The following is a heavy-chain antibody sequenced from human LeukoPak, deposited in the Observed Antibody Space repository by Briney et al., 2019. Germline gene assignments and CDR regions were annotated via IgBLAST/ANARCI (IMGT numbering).Heavy chain of an antibody. J-gene: IGHJ4*02. CDR3: ARAPRGYGDYNFDY. D-gene: IGHD4-17*01. CDR2: ISAYNGNT. V-gene: IGHV1-18*01. CDR1: GYTFTSYG. Sequence: ASVQVSCKASGYTFTSYGISWVRQAPGQGLEWMGWISAYNGNTNYVQKLQGRVTMTTDTSTSTAYMELRSLRSDDTAVYYCARAPRGYGDYNFDYWGQGTLVTVSS.